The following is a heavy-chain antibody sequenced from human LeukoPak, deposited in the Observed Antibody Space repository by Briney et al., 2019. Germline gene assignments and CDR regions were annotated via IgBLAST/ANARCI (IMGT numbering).Heavy chain of an antibody. CDR1: GGSFSGYY. D-gene: IGHD6-13*01. CDR2: INHSGST. V-gene: IGHV4-34*01. Sequence: SETLSPTCAVYGGSFSGYYCSWIRQPPGKGLEWIGEINHSGSTNYNPSLKSRVTISVDTSKNQFSLKLSSVTAADTAVYYCASSHSTRYYFDYWGQGTLVTVSS. J-gene: IGHJ4*02. CDR3: ASSHSTRYYFDY.